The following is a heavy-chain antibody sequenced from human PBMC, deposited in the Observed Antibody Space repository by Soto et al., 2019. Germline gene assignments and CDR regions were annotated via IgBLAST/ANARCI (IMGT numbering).Heavy chain of an antibody. D-gene: IGHD2-15*01. V-gene: IGHV3-23*01. CDR1: GFIFKDFA. Sequence: EVQLFESGGGLVAPGESLRLSCAASGFIFKDFAMSWVRQAPGKGLDWVSTITTSDDITYSADSVRGRFTISRDNSANNLFLHMCCLRGVDTATFYCTQGDYSGYVDRSAGYSTLEHWGQGTLVTVSS. CDR3: TQGDYSGYVDRSAGYSTLEH. J-gene: IGHJ5*02. CDR2: ITTSDDIT.